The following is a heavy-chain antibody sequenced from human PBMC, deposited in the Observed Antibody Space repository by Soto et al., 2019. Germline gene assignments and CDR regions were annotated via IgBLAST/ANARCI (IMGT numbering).Heavy chain of an antibody. CDR3: ASGYCSGGSCYSY. CDR1: GLTFSSYS. J-gene: IGHJ4*02. V-gene: IGHV3-48*01. D-gene: IGHD2-15*01. CDR2: ISSSSSTI. Sequence: GGSLRLSCAASGLTFSSYSMNWVRQAPGKGLEWVSYISSSSSTIYYADSVRGRFTISRDNAKNSLYLQMNSLRAEDTALYYCASGYCSGGSCYSYWGQGTLVTVSS.